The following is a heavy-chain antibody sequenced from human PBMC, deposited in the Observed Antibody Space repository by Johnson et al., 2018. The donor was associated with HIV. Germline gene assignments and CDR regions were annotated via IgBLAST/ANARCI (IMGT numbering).Heavy chain of an antibody. CDR3: ARGFVRISMILVADAFDL. CDR1: GFTFSSYG. J-gene: IGHJ3*01. D-gene: IGHD3-22*01. V-gene: IGHV3-33*01. CDR2: IWHDGRDV. Sequence: QVQLVESGGGLVQPGGSLRLSCAASGFTFSSYGIHWVRQAPGKGLEWVAFIWHDGRDVYYADSVKGRFTVSRDNYKNAVYLQMNSLRGEDTALYYCARGFVRISMILVADAFDLWGQGTMVTVAA.